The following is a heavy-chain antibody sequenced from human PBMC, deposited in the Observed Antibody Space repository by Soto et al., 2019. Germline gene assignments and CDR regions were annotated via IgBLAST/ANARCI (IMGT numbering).Heavy chain of an antibody. D-gene: IGHD2-15*01. CDR1: GFTFSSYA. Sequence: EVQLLESGEGLVQPGGSLRLSCAASGFTFSSYAMSWVRQAPGKGLEWVSAISGSGGSTYYADSVKGRFTISRDNSKNTLYLQMNSLRAEDTAVYYCAKGICSGGSCYSDYFDYWGQGTLVTVSS. V-gene: IGHV3-23*01. J-gene: IGHJ4*02. CDR2: ISGSGGST. CDR3: AKGICSGGSCYSDYFDY.